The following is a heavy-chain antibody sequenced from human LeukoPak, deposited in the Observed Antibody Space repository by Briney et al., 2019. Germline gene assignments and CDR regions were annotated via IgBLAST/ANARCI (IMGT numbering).Heavy chain of an antibody. V-gene: IGHV3-30*18. J-gene: IGHJ4*02. CDR2: ISYDRSNK. CDR1: GFTFSSYG. D-gene: IGHD3-9*01. Sequence: GGSLRLSCAASGFTFSSYGMHWVRQAPGKGLEWVAVISYDRSNKYYADSVKGRFTISRDNSKNTLYLQMNSLRAEDTAVYYCAKDWEDYDILTGYYPGDYWGQGTLVTVSS. CDR3: AKDWEDYDILTGYYPGDY.